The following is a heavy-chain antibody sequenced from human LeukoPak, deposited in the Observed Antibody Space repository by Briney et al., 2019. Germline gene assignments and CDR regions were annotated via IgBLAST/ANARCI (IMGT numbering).Heavy chain of an antibody. D-gene: IGHD6-19*01. CDR2: IYYSGST. CDR1: GGSISSSSYS. J-gene: IGHJ5*02. V-gene: IGHV4-39*01. CDR3: ARHRGQWLVHVYLNWFDP. Sequence: SETLSLTCTVSGGSISSSSYSWGWIRQPPGKGLEWIGSIYYSGSTYYNPSLMSRVTISVDTSKNQFSLKLSSVTAADTAVYYCARHRGQWLVHVYLNWFDPWGQGTLVTVSS.